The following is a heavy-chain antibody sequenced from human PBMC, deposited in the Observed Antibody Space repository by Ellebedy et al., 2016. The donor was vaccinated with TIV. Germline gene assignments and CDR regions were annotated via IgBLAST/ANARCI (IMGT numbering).Heavy chain of an antibody. CDR2: ISSDGSNK. Sequence: GESLKISXVASGFTFRSHGIYWVRQAPGKGLEWVAVISSDGSNKYYADSVKGRFTISRDNSKNTLYLQMNSLRTDDMAVYHCARGGSSGSSDYWGQGTLVTASS. J-gene: IGHJ4*02. CDR3: ARGGSSGSSDY. CDR1: GFTFRSHG. D-gene: IGHD3-10*01. V-gene: IGHV3-30*03.